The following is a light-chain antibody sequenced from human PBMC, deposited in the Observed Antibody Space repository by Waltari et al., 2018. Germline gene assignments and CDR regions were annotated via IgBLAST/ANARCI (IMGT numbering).Light chain of an antibody. CDR3: QQYYSTPT. Sequence: DIVMTQSPDSLVVSLGERATINCKSSQSVLYSSNNKNYLAWYQQNQGQPPKLLIYWASTRESGVPDRFSGSGSGTDFTLTITSLQAEDVAVYYCQQYYSTPTFGQGTKLEIK. J-gene: IGKJ2*01. CDR2: WAS. CDR1: QSVLYSSNNKNY. V-gene: IGKV4-1*01.